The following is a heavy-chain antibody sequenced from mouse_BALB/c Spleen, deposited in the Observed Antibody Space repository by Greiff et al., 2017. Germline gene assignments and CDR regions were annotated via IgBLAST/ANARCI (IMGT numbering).Heavy chain of an antibody. Sequence: LQQPGSELVRPGASVKLSCKASGYTFTSYWMHWVKQRPGQGLEWIGNIYPGSGSTNYDEKFKSKATLTVDTSSSTAYMQLSSLTSEDSAVYYCTSGGGYAMDYWGQGTSVTVSS. J-gene: IGHJ4*01. CDR3: TSGGGYAMDY. V-gene: IGHV1S22*01. CDR1: GYTFTSYW. CDR2: IYPGSGST.